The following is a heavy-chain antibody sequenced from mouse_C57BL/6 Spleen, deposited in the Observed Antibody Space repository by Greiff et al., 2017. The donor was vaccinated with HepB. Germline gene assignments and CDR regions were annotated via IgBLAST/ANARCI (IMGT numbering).Heavy chain of an antibody. CDR1: GFNIKNTY. CDR3: ASIYYGNYVGVY. D-gene: IGHD2-1*01. CDR2: IDPANGNT. Sequence: VQLKESVAELVRPGASVKLSCTASGFNIKNTYMHWVKQRPEQGLEWIGRIDPANGNTKYAPKFQGKATITADTSSNTAYLQLSSLTSEDTAIYYCASIYYGNYVGVYWGQGTTLTVSS. J-gene: IGHJ2*01. V-gene: IGHV14-3*01.